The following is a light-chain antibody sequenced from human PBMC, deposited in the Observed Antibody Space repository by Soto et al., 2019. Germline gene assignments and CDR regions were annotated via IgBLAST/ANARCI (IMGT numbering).Light chain of an antibody. CDR3: SSYTSSSTVV. Sequence: QSVLTQPASESGSPGQSITISCTGTRSDVGAYNYVSWYQQHPGKAPKLMIYDVSNRPSGVSNRFSGSKSVNTASLTISGLQAEDEADYYCSSYTSSSTVVFGGGTKLTVL. CDR1: RSDVGAYNY. V-gene: IGLV2-14*03. J-gene: IGLJ2*01. CDR2: DVS.